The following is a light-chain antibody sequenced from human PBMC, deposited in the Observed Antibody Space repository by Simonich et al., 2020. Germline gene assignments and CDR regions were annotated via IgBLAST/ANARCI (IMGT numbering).Light chain of an antibody. V-gene: IGKV4-1*01. CDR1: QSVLYSSNNKNY. Sequence: DIVMTQSPDSLAVSLGERATINCKSSQSVLYSSNNKNYLAWYQQKPGQPPKLLIYWAYTREAGVPDRCRGSGSGTDFTLTISSLQAEDVAVYYCQQYYSTPWTFGQGTKVEIK. CDR2: WAY. J-gene: IGKJ1*01. CDR3: QQYYSTPWT.